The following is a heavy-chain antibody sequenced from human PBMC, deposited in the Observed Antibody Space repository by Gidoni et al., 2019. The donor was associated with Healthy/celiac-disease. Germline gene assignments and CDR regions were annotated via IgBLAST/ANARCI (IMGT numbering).Heavy chain of an antibody. CDR3: ARLFTSLVVPARAGWFDP. D-gene: IGHD2-2*01. Sequence: QLQLQASGPGLVKPSETLSLTCTVSGGSISSRSSYWGWIRQHPGKGLEWIGSIYYSVRTYYNPSLKSRVTISVDTSKNQFSLKLSSVTAADTAVYYCARLFTSLVVPARAGWFDPWGQGTLVTVSS. CDR1: GGSISSRSSY. CDR2: IYYSVRT. J-gene: IGHJ5*02. V-gene: IGHV4-39*01.